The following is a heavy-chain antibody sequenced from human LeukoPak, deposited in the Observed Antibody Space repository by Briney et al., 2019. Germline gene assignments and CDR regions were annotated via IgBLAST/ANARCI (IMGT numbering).Heavy chain of an antibody. CDR3: AKTDGWG. CDR2: ISGSGGRT. J-gene: IGHJ4*02. CDR1: GFSFSSYA. D-gene: IGHD7-27*01. Sequence: PGGSLRLSCAASGFSFSSYAMSWVRQAPGKGLEWVSDISGSGGRTYYADSVKGRFTISRDHSKNTLYLQMNSLRAEDTAVYYRAKTDGWGWGQGTLVTVSS. V-gene: IGHV3-23*01.